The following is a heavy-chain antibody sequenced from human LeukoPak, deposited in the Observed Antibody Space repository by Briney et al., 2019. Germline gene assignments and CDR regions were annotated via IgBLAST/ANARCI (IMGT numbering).Heavy chain of an antibody. CDR2: ISYDGSNK. CDR1: GFTFRSNG. Sequence: GGSLRLSCAASGFTFRSNGMHWVRQAPGKGLEWVAVISYDGSNKYYADSVKGRFTISRDNSKNTLYLQMNSLRAEDTAVYYCARSLESPSGKDYWGQGTLVTVSS. CDR3: ARSLESPSGKDY. J-gene: IGHJ4*02. D-gene: IGHD1-1*01. V-gene: IGHV3-30*03.